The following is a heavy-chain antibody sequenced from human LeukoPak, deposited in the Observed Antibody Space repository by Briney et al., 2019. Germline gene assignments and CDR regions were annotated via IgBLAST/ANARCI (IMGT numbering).Heavy chain of an antibody. CDR3: ARDPIVTMEPYYFDY. CDR1: GFTFSSYS. D-gene: IGHD4/OR15-4a*01. CDR2: ISSSSSYI. V-gene: IGHV3-21*01. Sequence: PGGSLRLSCAASGFTFSSYSMNWVRQAPGKGLEWVSSISSSSSYIYYADSVKGRFTISRDNAKNSLYLQMNSLRAEDTAVYYCARDPIVTMEPYYFDYWGQGTLVTVSS. J-gene: IGHJ4*02.